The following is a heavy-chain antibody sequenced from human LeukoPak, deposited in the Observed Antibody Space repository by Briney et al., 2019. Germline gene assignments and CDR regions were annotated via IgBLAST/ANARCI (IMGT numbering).Heavy chain of an antibody. V-gene: IGHV3-23*01. Sequence: GGSLRLSCAASGFTFSSYAMSWVRQAPGKGLEWVSAISGSGGSTYYADSVKGRFTISRDNSKNTLYLQMNSLRAEDTAVYYCAKESKYDFWSCYPTKNDYWGQGTLVTVSS. CDR3: AKESKYDFWSCYPTKNDY. CDR2: ISGSGGST. J-gene: IGHJ4*02. CDR1: GFTFSSYA. D-gene: IGHD3-3*01.